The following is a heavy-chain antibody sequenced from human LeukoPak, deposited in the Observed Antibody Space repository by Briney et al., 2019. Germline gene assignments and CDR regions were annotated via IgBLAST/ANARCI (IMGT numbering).Heavy chain of an antibody. D-gene: IGHD4-17*01. CDR3: ARVRGYGDYSPDY. CDR1: GFTFSSYG. CDR2: IRYDGSNK. Sequence: GGSLRLSCAASGFTFSSYGMHWVRQAPGKGLEWVAFIRYDGSNKYYADSVKGRFTISRDNAKNTLYLQMNSLRAEDTAVYYCARVRGYGDYSPDYWGQGTLVTVSS. J-gene: IGHJ4*02. V-gene: IGHV3-30*02.